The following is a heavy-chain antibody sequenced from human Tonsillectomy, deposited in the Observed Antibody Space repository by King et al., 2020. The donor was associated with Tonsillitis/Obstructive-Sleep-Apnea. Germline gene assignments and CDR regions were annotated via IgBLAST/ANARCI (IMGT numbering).Heavy chain of an antibody. CDR1: GYSLTSYW. V-gene: IGHV5-51*01. CDR2: IYPGDSDT. CDR3: ARHPYNYYGASGYYSFDY. J-gene: IGHJ4*02. Sequence: VQLVQSGAEVKKPGESLKISCKGSGYSLTSYWVGWVRQMPGKGLECMGIIYPGDSDTRYSPSFQGQVTISVDKSISTAYLQWSSLKASDTAMYYCARHPYNYYGASGYYSFDYWGQGALVTVSS. D-gene: IGHD3-22*01.